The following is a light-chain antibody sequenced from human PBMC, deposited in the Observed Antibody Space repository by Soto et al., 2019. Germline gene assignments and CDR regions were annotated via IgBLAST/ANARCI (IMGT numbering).Light chain of an antibody. CDR3: TSYRISSPLYV. CDR1: SSDVGGYNY. V-gene: IGLV2-14*01. Sequence: QSVLTQPASVSGSPGQSITISCTGTSSDVGGYNYVSWYQQHPGKAPKLMIYDVSNRPSGVSNRFSGSKSGNTASLTISGLQAEDEGDYFCTSYRISSPLYVFGTGTKLTVL. J-gene: IGLJ1*01. CDR2: DVS.